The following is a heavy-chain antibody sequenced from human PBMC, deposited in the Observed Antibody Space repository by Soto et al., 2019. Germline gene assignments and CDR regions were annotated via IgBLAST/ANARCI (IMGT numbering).Heavy chain of an antibody. Sequence: QMQLAQSGPEVKKPGTSVKVSCKASGFTFINSAIQWVRQARGQRLEWIGWIVVGSGRTDYAQKFQERLTITRDMSTSTAYMELSSLRLEDTAVYYCAAVQGGGATFHFWGQGSLVTVCS. CDR3: AAVQGGGATFHF. D-gene: IGHD1-26*01. CDR2: IVVGSGRT. CDR1: GFTFINSA. J-gene: IGHJ4*02. V-gene: IGHV1-58*02.